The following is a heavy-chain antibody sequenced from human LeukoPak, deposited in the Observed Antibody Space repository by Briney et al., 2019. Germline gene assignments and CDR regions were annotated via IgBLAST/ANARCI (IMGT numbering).Heavy chain of an antibody. CDR2: ISSSSSYT. CDR1: GFTFSSYS. CDR3: ASSRIQLWSFDY. Sequence: GGSLRLSCAASGFTFSSYSMNWVRQAPGKGLEWVSSISSSSSYTYYADSVKGRFTISRDNAKNSLYLQMNSLRAEDTAVYYCASSRIQLWSFDYWGQGTLVTVSS. V-gene: IGHV3-21*01. J-gene: IGHJ4*02. D-gene: IGHD5-18*01.